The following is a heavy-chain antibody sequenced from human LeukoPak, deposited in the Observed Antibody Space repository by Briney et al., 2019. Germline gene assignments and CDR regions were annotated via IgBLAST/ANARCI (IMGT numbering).Heavy chain of an antibody. D-gene: IGHD1-26*01. J-gene: IGHJ5*02. Sequence: SETLSLTCTVSGGSISSSSYYWGWIRQPPGKGLEWIGSIYYSGSTYYNPSLKSRVTISVDTSKNQFSLKLSSVTAADTAVYYCARQKGAMAKNWFDPWGQGTLVTVSS. V-gene: IGHV4-39*07. CDR3: ARQKGAMAKNWFDP. CDR2: IYYSGST. CDR1: GGSISSSSYY.